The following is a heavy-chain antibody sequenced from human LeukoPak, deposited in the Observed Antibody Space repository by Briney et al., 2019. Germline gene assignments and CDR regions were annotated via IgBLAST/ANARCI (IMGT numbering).Heavy chain of an antibody. Sequence: GASVKVSCKASGYTFTSYYMHWVRQAPGQGLEWMGIINPSGGSTSYAQKFQGRVTMTRDTSTSTVYIELSSLRSEDTAVYYCARGLNTMVRGASDAFDIWGQGTMVTVSS. D-gene: IGHD3-10*01. CDR2: INPSGGST. CDR3: ARGLNTMVRGASDAFDI. J-gene: IGHJ3*02. V-gene: IGHV1-46*01. CDR1: GYTFTSYY.